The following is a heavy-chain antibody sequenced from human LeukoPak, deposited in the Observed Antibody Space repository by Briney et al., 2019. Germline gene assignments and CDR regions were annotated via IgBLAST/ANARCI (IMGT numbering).Heavy chain of an antibody. V-gene: IGHV1-69*04. Sequence: GASVQVSCKASGGTFSSYAISWVRQVPGQGLEWMGRINPILGIANYAQKFQGRVTITADKSTSTACMELSSLRSEDTAVYFCARWGGSSGWDYYFDYWGQGTLVTVSS. CDR3: ARWGGSSGWDYYFDY. J-gene: IGHJ4*02. D-gene: IGHD6-19*01. CDR2: INPILGIA. CDR1: GGTFSSYA.